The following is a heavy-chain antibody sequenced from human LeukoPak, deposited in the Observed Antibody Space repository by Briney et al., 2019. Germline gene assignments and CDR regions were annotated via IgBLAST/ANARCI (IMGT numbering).Heavy chain of an antibody. CDR3: ARDLGWGSGDAFDI. CDR2: IYSGGST. D-gene: IGHD7-27*01. CDR1: GFTVSSNY. Sequence: SGGSLRLSCAASGFTVSSNYMSWVRQAPGKGLEWVSVIYSGGSTYYADSVKGRFTISRDNSKNTLYLQMNSLRAEDTAVYYCARDLGWGSGDAFDIWGQGTMVTVSS. V-gene: IGHV3-53*01. J-gene: IGHJ3*02.